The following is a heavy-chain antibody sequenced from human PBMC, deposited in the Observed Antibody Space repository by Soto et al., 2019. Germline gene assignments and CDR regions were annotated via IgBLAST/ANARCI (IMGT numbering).Heavy chain of an antibody. D-gene: IGHD3-3*01. V-gene: IGHV4-39*01. J-gene: IGHJ4*02. CDR3: ARAITIFGVVNYDY. CDR2: IYYSGST. Sequence: ETLSLTCTVSGGSISSSSYYWGWIRQPPGKGLEWIGSIYYSGSTYYNPSLKSRVTISVDTSKNQFSLKLSSVTAEDTAVYSCARAITIFGVVNYDYWGQGTLVTVSS. CDR1: GGSISSSSYY.